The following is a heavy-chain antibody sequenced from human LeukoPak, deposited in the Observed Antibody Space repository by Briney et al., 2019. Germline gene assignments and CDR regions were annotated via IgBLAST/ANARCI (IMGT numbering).Heavy chain of an antibody. Sequence: GGSLRLSCAASGFSFSNYAVSWVRQAPGKGLEWLSEISGSGGSTYYADSVKGRFTISRDNSKNTLYLQMNSLRAEDTAVYYRAKDAPPDEYYDSSGYWYFDLWGRGTLVTVSS. CDR1: GFSFSNYA. D-gene: IGHD3-22*01. V-gene: IGHV3-23*01. J-gene: IGHJ2*01. CDR2: ISGSGGST. CDR3: AKDAPPDEYYDSSGYWYFDL.